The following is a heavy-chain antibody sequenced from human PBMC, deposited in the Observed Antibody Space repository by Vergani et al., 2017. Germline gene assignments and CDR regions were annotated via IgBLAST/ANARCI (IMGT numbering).Heavy chain of an antibody. CDR1: GFTFSSYA. CDR3: ARARGSSSYFDY. CDR2: ISYDGSNK. V-gene: IGHV3-30-3*01. Sequence: QVQLVESGGGVVQPGRSLRLSCAASGFTFSSYAMHWFRQAPGKGLEWVAVISYDGSNKYYADSVKGRFTISRDNSKNTLYLQMNSLRAEDTAVYYCARARGSSSYFDYWGQGTLVTVSS. D-gene: IGHD6-6*01. J-gene: IGHJ4*02.